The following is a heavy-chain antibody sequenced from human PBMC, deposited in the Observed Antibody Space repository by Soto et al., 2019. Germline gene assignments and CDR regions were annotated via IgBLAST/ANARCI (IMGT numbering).Heavy chain of an antibody. CDR2: IYHAGST. CDR3: ARGPPIVGNTTPLDS. D-gene: IGHD1-26*01. Sequence: SETLSLACTVSGGSITNSNWWSWVRLPPAKGLEWIGDIYHAGSTKYNPSLERRVTMSVDTSNNQFALTLTSVTAADTAVYFCARGPPIVGNTTPLDSWGQGTLVTVSS. J-gene: IGHJ4*02. V-gene: IGHV4-4*02. CDR1: GGSITNSNW.